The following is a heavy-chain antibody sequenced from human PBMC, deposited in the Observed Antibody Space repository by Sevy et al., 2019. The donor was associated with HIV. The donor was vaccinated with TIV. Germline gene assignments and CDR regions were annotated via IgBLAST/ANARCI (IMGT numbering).Heavy chain of an antibody. Sequence: SETLSLTCTVSGGSVSSGSYYWSWIRQPPGKGLEWIGYIYYSGGTNYNPPLKSRVTISVDTSKNQFSLQLSSVTAADTAVYYCTRGTYYYYYGMDVWGQGTTVTVSS. J-gene: IGHJ6*02. V-gene: IGHV4-61*01. CDR1: GGSVSSGSYY. CDR2: IYYSGGT. CDR3: TRGTYYYYYGMDV. D-gene: IGHD1-1*01.